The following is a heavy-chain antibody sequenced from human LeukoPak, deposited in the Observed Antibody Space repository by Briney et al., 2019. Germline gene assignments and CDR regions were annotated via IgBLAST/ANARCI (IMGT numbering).Heavy chain of an antibody. CDR1: GGSISSSSYY. Sequence: TSETLSLTCTVSGGSISSSSYYWGWIRQPPGKGLEWIGSIYYSGSTYYNPSLKSRVTISVDTSKNQFSLKLSSVTAADTAVYYCARHSRLRRPVVRYFDWLLKGSNFDYWGQGTLVTVSS. CDR2: IYYSGST. J-gene: IGHJ4*02. D-gene: IGHD3-9*01. CDR3: ARHSRLRRPVVRYFDWLLKGSNFDY. V-gene: IGHV4-39*01.